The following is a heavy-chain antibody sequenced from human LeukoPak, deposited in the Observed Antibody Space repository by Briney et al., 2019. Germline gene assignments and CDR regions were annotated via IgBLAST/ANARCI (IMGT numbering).Heavy chain of an antibody. CDR3: ARFRGVSTGSSFDY. J-gene: IGHJ4*02. D-gene: IGHD2-8*02. V-gene: IGHV3-21*01. CDR1: GFTFSSYS. Sequence: PGGSLRLSCAASGFTFSSYSMNWVRQAPGKGLEWVSSISSSTSYIYYADSVKGRFTISRDNAKNSLYLQMNSLRAEDTAVYYCARFRGVSTGSSFDYWGQGTLVTVSS. CDR2: ISSSTSYI.